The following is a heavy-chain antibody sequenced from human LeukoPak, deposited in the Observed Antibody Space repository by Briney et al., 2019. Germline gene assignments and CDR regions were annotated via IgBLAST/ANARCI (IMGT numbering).Heavy chain of an antibody. CDR2: ISAYNGDT. Sequence: ASVKVSCKASGYTFTSYGITWVRQAPGQGLEWMGWISAYNGDTNYAQKLQGRVTMSTDTSTSTGYMELRSLRSDDTAVYYCARDPSSGGSFDYWGQGTLVTVSS. D-gene: IGHD3-16*01. V-gene: IGHV1-18*01. CDR1: GYTFTSYG. J-gene: IGHJ4*02. CDR3: ARDPSSGGSFDY.